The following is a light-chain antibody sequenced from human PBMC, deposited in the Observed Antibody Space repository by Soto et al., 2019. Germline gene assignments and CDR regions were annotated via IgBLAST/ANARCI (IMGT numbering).Light chain of an antibody. CDR2: GNN. Sequence: QSVLTQPPSVSGAPGQTVTISCTGSSSNIGARYDVHWYQQLPGTAPKLLIYGNNNRPSGVPDRISGSKSDTSASLAITGLQAEDEADYYCQSYDSTLSGYVFGTGTKSPS. J-gene: IGLJ1*01. CDR3: QSYDSTLSGYV. CDR1: SSNIGARYD. V-gene: IGLV1-40*01.